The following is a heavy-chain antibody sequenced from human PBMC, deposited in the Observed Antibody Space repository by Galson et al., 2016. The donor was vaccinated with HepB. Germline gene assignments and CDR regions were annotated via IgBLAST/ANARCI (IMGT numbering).Heavy chain of an antibody. V-gene: IGHV4-34*01. CDR2: INHSGTS. CDR1: GESFSSYS. Sequence: TLSLTCAVYGESFSSYSWTWIRQSPGKGLEWIGEINHSGTSHSSPSLKSRVTISVDPSKSQFSLNVSSVTAADTAVYFWARSGVGGDKNWFGSWGQGTLVTFAA. D-gene: IGHD3-3*01. J-gene: IGHJ5*01. CDR3: ARSGVGGDKNWFGS.